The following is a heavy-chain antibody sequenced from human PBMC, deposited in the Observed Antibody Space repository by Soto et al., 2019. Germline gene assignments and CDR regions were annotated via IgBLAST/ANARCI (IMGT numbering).Heavy chain of an antibody. CDR2: VYHTGRT. V-gene: IGHV4-61*01. CDR3: ARDFAYFDS. J-gene: IGHJ4*02. Sequence: QVQLQESGPGLVKPSETLSLTCTVSGGSFKSGSYSWSWIRQPPGKGLEWIGYVYHTGRTSYNPSLKSRVSISMDTSQNQFSLNLAAVTADDTSVYFCARDFAYFDSWGQGTLVNVSS. D-gene: IGHD3-3*01. CDR1: GGSFKSGSYS.